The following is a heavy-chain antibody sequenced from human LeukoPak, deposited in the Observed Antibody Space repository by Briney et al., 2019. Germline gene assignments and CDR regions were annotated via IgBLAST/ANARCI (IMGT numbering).Heavy chain of an antibody. CDR1: GYSISSGYY. Sequence: SETLSLTCTVSGYSISSGYYWGWIRQPPGKGLEWIGSIYHSGSTYYNPSLKSRVTISVDTSKNQFSLKLSSVTAADTAVYYCATLFGGYATNWFDPWGQGTLVTVSS. D-gene: IGHD3-10*01. CDR3: ATLFGGYATNWFDP. J-gene: IGHJ5*02. CDR2: IYHSGST. V-gene: IGHV4-38-2*02.